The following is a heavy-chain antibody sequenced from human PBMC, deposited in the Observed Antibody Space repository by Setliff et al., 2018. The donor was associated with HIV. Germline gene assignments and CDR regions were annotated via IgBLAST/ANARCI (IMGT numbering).Heavy chain of an antibody. J-gene: IGHJ6*03. CDR1: GFTFSSYG. D-gene: IGHD3-10*01. Sequence: GGSLRLSCAASGFTFSSYGMHWVRQAPGKGLEWVAVIWYDGSNKYYADSVKGRFTISRDNSKNTLYLQMNSLRAEDTAVYYCAKDAYYYGSGIDYYYMDVWGKGTTVTVSS. V-gene: IGHV3-30*02. CDR2: IWYDGSNK. CDR3: AKDAYYYGSGIDYYYMDV.